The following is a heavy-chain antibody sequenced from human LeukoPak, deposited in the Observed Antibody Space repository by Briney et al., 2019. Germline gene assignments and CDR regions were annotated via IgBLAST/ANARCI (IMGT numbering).Heavy chain of an antibody. D-gene: IGHD3-22*01. V-gene: IGHV1-69*04. CDR3: ARDRYYYDSSGLFDY. CDR2: IIPILGIA. Sequence: SVEVSCKASGGTFSSYTISWVRQAPGQGLEWMGRIIPILGIANYAQKFQGRVTITADKATSTAYMELSSLRSEDTAVYYCARDRYYYDSSGLFDYWGQGTLVTVSS. J-gene: IGHJ4*02. CDR1: GGTFSSYT.